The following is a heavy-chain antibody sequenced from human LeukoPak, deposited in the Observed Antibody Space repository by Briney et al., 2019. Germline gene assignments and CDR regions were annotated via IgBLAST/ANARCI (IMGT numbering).Heavy chain of an antibody. CDR3: AKSPNYYDSSGYHFDY. V-gene: IGHV3-23*01. D-gene: IGHD3-22*01. Sequence: GGSLRLSCAASGFTFSSYAMSWVRQAPGKGLEWVSAISGSGGSTYYADSVKGRFTISSDNSKNTLYLQMNSLRAEDTAVYYCAKSPNYYDSSGYHFDYWGQGTLVTVSS. CDR1: GFTFSSYA. CDR2: ISGSGGST. J-gene: IGHJ4*02.